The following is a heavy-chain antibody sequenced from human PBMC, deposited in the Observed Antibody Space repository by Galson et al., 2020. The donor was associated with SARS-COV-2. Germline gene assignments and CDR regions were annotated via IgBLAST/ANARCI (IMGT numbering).Heavy chain of an antibody. V-gene: IGHV4-39*01. D-gene: IGHD1-26*01. CDR2: TYDSGST. CDR1: GGSISSSIYF. Sequence: SETLSLTCTVSGGSISSSIYFWGWIRQPPGKALQWIGTTYDSGSTYYDPSLKSRLTISVDTSKNQFSLKLSAGTAADTAVYYCARHGRGELLFPFDYWGQGILVTVSS. CDR3: ARHGRGELLFPFDY. J-gene: IGHJ4*02.